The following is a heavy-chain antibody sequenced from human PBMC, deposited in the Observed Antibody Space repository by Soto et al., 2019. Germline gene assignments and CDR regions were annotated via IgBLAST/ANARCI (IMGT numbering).Heavy chain of an antibody. CDR1: GGSMNDYY. CDR3: ASGRLVSRYYGLDV. Sequence: SETLSLTCTVSGGSMNDYYWSWIRQPAGKGLEWIGRIFTSGNTNYNPSLRSRLTMSVDTSTNQVSLRLTSVTAADTAVYYCASGRLVSRYYGLDVWGQGTTVTSP. CDR2: IFTSGNT. V-gene: IGHV4-4*07. D-gene: IGHD6-6*01. J-gene: IGHJ6*02.